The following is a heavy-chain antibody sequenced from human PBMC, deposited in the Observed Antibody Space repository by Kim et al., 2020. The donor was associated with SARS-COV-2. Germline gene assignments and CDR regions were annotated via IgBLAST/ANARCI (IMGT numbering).Heavy chain of an antibody. CDR2: ISGSGGST. CDR1: GFTFSSYA. D-gene: IGHD2-15*01. V-gene: IGHV3-23*01. J-gene: IGHJ4*02. CDR3: AKGSDCSGGSCTYYFDY. Sequence: GGSLRLSCAASGFTFSSYAMSWVRQAPGKGLEWVSAISGSGGSTYYADSVKGRFTISRDNSKNTLYLQMNSLRAEDTAVYYCAKGSDCSGGSCTYYFDYWGQGTLVTVSS.